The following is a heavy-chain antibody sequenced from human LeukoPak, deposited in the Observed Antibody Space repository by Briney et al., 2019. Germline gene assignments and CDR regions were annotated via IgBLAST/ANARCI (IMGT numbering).Heavy chain of an antibody. J-gene: IGHJ4*02. D-gene: IGHD1-26*01. CDR1: GYTFTSYY. V-gene: IGHV1-2*02. CDR3: ARLSGNYAY. Sequence: ASVKVSCKASGYTFTSYYMHWVRQAPGQGLEWMGWVKPNTGDTQYAQKFQGRVTMSRDTTVSTAYMELSRLTSDDTAMYYCARLSGNYAYWGQGTLVTVFS. CDR2: VKPNTGDT.